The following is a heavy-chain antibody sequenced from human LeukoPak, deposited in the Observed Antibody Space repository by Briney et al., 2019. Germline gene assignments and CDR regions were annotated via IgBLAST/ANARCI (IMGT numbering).Heavy chain of an antibody. Sequence: SETLSLTCTVSGGSISSYYWSWIRQPPGKGLEWIGYICYSGSTNYNPSLKSRVTISVDTSKNQFSLKLSSVTAADTAVYYCAREHNWYFDLWGRGTLVTVSS. CDR2: ICYSGST. CDR3: AREHNWYFDL. V-gene: IGHV4-59*01. J-gene: IGHJ2*01. CDR1: GGSISSYY.